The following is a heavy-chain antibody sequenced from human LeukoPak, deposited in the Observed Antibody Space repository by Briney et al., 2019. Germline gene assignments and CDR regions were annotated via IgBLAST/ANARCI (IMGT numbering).Heavy chain of an antibody. CDR3: ATLQYSGSYYFDY. CDR2: FDPEDGVT. J-gene: IGHJ4*02. CDR1: GYTLTELS. V-gene: IGHV1-24*01. D-gene: IGHD1-26*01. Sequence: ASVKVSCKVSGYTLTELSMHWVRQAPGKGLEWMGGFDPEDGVTIYAQKFQGRVTMTEDTSTDTAYMELSSLRSEDTAVYYCATLQYSGSYYFDYWGQGTLVTVSS.